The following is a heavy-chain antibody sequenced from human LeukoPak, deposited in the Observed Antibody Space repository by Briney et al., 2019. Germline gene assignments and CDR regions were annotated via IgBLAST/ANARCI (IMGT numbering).Heavy chain of an antibody. CDR2: INPNSGGT. D-gene: IGHD3-10*01. Sequence: ASVKVSCKASGYTFTGYYMHWVRQAPGQGLEWMGWINPNSGGTKYAQKFQGRVTMTRDKSITTVYMELSSLGSDDTAVYYCARDYYGSGSYYQLGYWGQGTLVTVSS. CDR3: ARDYYGSGSYYQLGY. J-gene: IGHJ4*02. V-gene: IGHV1-2*02. CDR1: GYTFTGYY.